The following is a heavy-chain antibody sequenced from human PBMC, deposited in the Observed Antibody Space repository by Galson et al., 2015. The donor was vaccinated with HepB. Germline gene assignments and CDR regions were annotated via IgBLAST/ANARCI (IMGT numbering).Heavy chain of an antibody. CDR2: IWYDGSNK. CDR1: GFTFSSYG. Sequence: SLRLSCAASGFTFSSYGMHWVRQAPGKGLEWVAVIWYDGSNKYYADSVKGRFTISRDNSKNTLYLQMNSLRAEDTAVYYCARDRLGSGSTDYYYYMDVWGKGTTVTVSS. J-gene: IGHJ6*03. D-gene: IGHD3-10*01. CDR3: ARDRLGSGSTDYYYYMDV. V-gene: IGHV3-33*01.